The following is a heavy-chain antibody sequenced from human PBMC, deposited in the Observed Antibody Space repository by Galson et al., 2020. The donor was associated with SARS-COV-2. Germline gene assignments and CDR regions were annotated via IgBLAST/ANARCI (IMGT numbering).Heavy chain of an antibody. CDR2: INPNGGAT. Sequence: ASVKVSCKTSGYSFTAHYIHWARQAPGQGLEWMGWINPNGGATHYAQKFQGRITMTRDTSINTVDLDLGSLRSDDSAVYYCVRGGHTYAVDSWGQGTLVIVSS. D-gene: IGHD3-16*01. V-gene: IGHV1-2*02. CDR3: VRGGHTYAVDS. J-gene: IGHJ4*02. CDR1: GYSFTAHY.